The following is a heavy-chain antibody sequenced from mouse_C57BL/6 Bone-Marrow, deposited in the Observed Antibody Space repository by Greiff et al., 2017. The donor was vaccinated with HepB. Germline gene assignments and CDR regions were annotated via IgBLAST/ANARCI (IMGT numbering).Heavy chain of an antibody. V-gene: IGHV5-6*01. CDR1: GFTFSSYG. J-gene: IGHJ2*01. CDR3: ASLYYSNYLYY. CDR2: ISSGGSYT. Sequence: EVQGVESGGDLVKPGGSLKLSCAASGFTFSSYGMSWVRQTPDERLEWVATISSGGSYTYYPDSVKGRFTISRDNAKNTLYLQMSSLKSEGTAMYYCASLYYSNYLYYWGQGTTLTVSS. D-gene: IGHD2-5*01.